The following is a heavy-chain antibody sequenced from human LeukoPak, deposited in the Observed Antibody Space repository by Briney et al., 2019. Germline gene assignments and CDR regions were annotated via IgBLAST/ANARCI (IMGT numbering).Heavy chain of an antibody. CDR1: GGSFSSSSYY. V-gene: IGHV4-39*01. CDR3: ARHMTSSSWFFDY. CDR2: ISYSGRT. Sequence: SETLSLTCTVSGGSFSSSSYYWGWIRPPPGKGLEWIGSISYSGRTNYNLSLKSPVTVSVDTSKNQFSLKLSSVTAAETAVYYCARHMTSSSWFFDYWGQGTLVTVSS. J-gene: IGHJ4*02. D-gene: IGHD6-13*01.